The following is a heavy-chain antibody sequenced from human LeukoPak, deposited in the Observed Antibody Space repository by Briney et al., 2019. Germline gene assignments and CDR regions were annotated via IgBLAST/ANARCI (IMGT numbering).Heavy chain of an antibody. J-gene: IGHJ4*02. CDR3: ARVMDYDSSGYYQAPFDY. CDR2: ISSNGGST. CDR1: ASAFSRSW. Sequence: PGGSLRLSCEASASAFSRSWMSWVRQAPGKGLEYVSAISSNGGSTYYANSVKGRFTISRDNSKNTLYLQMGSLRAEDMAVYYCARVMDYDSSGYYQAPFDYWGQGTLVTVSS. D-gene: IGHD3-22*01. V-gene: IGHV3-64*01.